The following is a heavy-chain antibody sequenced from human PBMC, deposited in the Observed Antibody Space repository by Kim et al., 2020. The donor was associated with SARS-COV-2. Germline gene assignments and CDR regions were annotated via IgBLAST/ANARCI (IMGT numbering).Heavy chain of an antibody. CDR2: IYYTSST. D-gene: IGHD3-10*01. Sequence: SETLSLTCTVSGDSIGSSSLTWIRQPPGPGLDWIGYIYYTSSTNYHPSLKSRVAISVDTSKNHFSLKLSSVTAADTAVYYCAINYGDGSGIFFSFWG. V-gene: IGHV4-59*08. CDR3: AINYGDGSGIFFSF. CDR1: GDSIGSSS. J-gene: IGHJ2*01.